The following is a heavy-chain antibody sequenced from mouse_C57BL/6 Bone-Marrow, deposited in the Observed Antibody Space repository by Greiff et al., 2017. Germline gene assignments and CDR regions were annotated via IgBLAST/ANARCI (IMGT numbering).Heavy chain of an antibody. CDR3: ARKNYEYDGGGGAMNY. Sequence: QVQLQQPGAELVKPGASVKLSCKASGYTFTSYWMHWVKQRPGRGLEWIGRIDPNSGGTKYNEKFKSKATLTGDKPSSTAYMQLTSLTSEDSAVCFCARKNYEYDGGGGAMNYWGQGTSVTVSS. CDR2: IDPNSGGT. CDR1: GYTFTSYW. V-gene: IGHV1-72*01. D-gene: IGHD2-4*01. J-gene: IGHJ4*01.